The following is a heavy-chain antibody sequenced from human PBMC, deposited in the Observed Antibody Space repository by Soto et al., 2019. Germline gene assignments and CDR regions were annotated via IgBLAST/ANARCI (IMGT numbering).Heavy chain of an antibody. V-gene: IGHV7-4-1*01. Sequence: QVQLVQSGSELKKPGASVKVSCKASGYTFTSYAMNWVRQAPGQGLEWMGWISTNTGNPTYAQGFTGRFVFSLDTSVSTAYLQICSLKAEDTAVYYCARDWVDIVANWFDPWGQGTLVTVSS. D-gene: IGHD5-12*01. CDR1: GYTFTSYA. CDR3: ARDWVDIVANWFDP. CDR2: ISTNTGNP. J-gene: IGHJ5*02.